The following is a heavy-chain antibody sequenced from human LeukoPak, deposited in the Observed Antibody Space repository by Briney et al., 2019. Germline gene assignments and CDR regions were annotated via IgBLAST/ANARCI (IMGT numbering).Heavy chain of an antibody. Sequence: GGSLRLSCAASGFTFSSFSMSWVRQAPGKGLEWVANIKQDGVEKHYVDSVKGRFSISRDNAKNSLYVQMNNLRAEDTAVYYCARERDSGKYWGDLQHWGQGTLVTVSS. D-gene: IGHD1-26*01. V-gene: IGHV3-7*01. J-gene: IGHJ1*01. CDR2: IKQDGVEK. CDR1: GFTFSSFS. CDR3: ARERDSGKYWGDLQH.